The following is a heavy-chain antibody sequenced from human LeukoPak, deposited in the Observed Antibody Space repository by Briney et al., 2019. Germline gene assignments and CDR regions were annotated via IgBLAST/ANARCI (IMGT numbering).Heavy chain of an antibody. D-gene: IGHD5-18*01. CDR2: ISGSGGST. CDR3: AKEADSAGRFFDN. CDR1: GFTFSSYT. J-gene: IGHJ4*02. V-gene: IGHV3-23*01. Sequence: PGGSLRLSCAASGFTFSSYTMSWVRQAPGMGLEWVSGISGSGGSTYYSDSVKGRFTFSRDNSKNSLYLQMNNLRVEDMAIYYCAKEADSAGRFFDNWGQGTLVTVSS.